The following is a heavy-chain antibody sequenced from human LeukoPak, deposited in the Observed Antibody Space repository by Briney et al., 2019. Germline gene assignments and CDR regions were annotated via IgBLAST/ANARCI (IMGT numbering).Heavy chain of an antibody. Sequence: GASVKVSCKASGGTFSSYAISWVRQAPGQGLEWMGIINPSDGSTSYAQKFQGRVTMTRDTSTSTVYMELSSLRSEDTAVYYCARGGNLGYCSSTSCSPDFYFDYWGQGTLVTVSS. CDR1: GGTFSSYA. J-gene: IGHJ4*02. V-gene: IGHV1-46*01. CDR2: INPSDGST. D-gene: IGHD2-2*01. CDR3: ARGGNLGYCSSTSCSPDFYFDY.